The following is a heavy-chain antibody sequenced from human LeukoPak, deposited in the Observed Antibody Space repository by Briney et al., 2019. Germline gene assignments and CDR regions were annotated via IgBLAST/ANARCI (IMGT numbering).Heavy chain of an antibody. CDR1: GGTFSSCA. CDR2: IIPIFGTA. V-gene: IGHV1-69*05. J-gene: IGHJ6*03. D-gene: IGHD1/OR15-1a*01. CDR3: ARDGGTGTYYYYMDV. Sequence: ASVKVSCKASGGTFSSCAISWVRQAPGQGLEWMGGIIPIFGTANYAQKFQGRVTITTDESTSTAYMELSSLRSEDTAVYYCARDGGTGTYYYYMDVWGKGTTVTVSS.